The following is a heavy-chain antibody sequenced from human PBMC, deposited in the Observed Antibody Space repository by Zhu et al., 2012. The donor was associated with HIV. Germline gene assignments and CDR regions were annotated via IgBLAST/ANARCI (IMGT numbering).Heavy chain of an antibody. V-gene: IGHV4-39*01. CDR3: ARVLRSGGSCYQFHFDF. J-gene: IGHJ4*02. CDR2: IYRSGTT. CDR1: GDSISSSSYF. Sequence: QVQLQESGPGLVKPSETLSLTCTVSGDSISSSSYFWGWIRQPPGKGLEWIGSIYRSGTTYYNPSLESRVTISVDTSKDQFSLKLSSVIAADTAVYYCARVLRSGGSCYQFHFDFWGQGTLVTVSS. D-gene: IGHD2-15*01.